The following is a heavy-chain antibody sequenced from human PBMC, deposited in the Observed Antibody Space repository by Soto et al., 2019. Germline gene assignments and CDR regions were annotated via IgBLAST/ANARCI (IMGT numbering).Heavy chain of an antibody. Sequence: QVHLVQSGAEVKKPGASVKVSCKGSGYDFTTYGITWVRQAPGQGLEWMAWISAHNGNTDYAQKLQGRVTVTRDTSTSTAKMELRSLRSDATAMDYCARGRYGDYWGQGALVTVSS. CDR1: GYDFTTYG. V-gene: IGHV1-18*01. D-gene: IGHD1-26*01. CDR3: ARGRYGDY. J-gene: IGHJ4*02. CDR2: ISAHNGNT.